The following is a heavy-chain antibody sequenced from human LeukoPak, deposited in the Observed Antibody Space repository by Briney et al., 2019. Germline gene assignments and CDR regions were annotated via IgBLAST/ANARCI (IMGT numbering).Heavy chain of an antibody. CDR2: ISSSSTTI. J-gene: IGHJ4*02. CDR1: GFTFSSYS. V-gene: IGHV3-48*01. D-gene: IGHD6-13*01. CDR3: AREGVAAAFDY. Sequence: PGGSLRLSCAASGFTFSSYSMNWVRQAPGKGLEWVSYISSSSTTIYYADSMKGRFTISRDNAKNSLYLQMNSLRAEDTAVYYCAREGVAAAFDYWGQGTLVTVSS.